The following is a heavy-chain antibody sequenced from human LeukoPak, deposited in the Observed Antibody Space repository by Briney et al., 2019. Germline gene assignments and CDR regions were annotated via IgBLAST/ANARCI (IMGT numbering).Heavy chain of an antibody. Sequence: GGSLRLSCAASGFNVSNNYMNWVCQAPGKGLEWVSVIFNRGPTYYADSVKGRFTISRDTSKNALYLQMNSLRAEDTAVYYCAISGLGFGEFRGLDYWGQGTLVTVSS. J-gene: IGHJ4*02. CDR2: IFNRGPT. CDR3: AISGLGFGEFRGLDY. D-gene: IGHD3-10*01. CDR1: GFNVSNNY. V-gene: IGHV3-53*01.